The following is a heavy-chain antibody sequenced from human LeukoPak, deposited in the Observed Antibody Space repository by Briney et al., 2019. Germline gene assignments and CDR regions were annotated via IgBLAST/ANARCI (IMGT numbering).Heavy chain of an antibody. Sequence: GGSLRLSCEASGFEISSFWMSWVRQAPGKGLEWVANIKQDEYEKYYVDAVKGRFTTSRDSAKNSLYLQLNSLRAEDTAVYYCARLVTTGPGTFDIWGQGTMVTVSS. D-gene: IGHD4-17*01. J-gene: IGHJ3*02. CDR3: ARLVTTGPGTFDI. CDR1: GFEISSFW. CDR2: IKQDEYEK. V-gene: IGHV3-7*01.